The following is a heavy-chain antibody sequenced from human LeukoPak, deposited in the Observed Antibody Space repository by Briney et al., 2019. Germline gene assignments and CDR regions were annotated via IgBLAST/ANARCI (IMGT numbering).Heavy chain of an antibody. D-gene: IGHD2-2*01. V-gene: IGHV3-30*02. CDR3: AKGFIVVVPAAFDY. Sequence: GGSLRLSCAASGFTFSSYGMHWVRQAPGKGLEWVAFIRYDGSNKYYADSVKGRFTISRDNSKNTLYLQMNSLRAEDTAVYYCAKGFIVVVPAAFDYWGQGTLLTVSS. CDR1: GFTFSSYG. J-gene: IGHJ4*02. CDR2: IRYDGSNK.